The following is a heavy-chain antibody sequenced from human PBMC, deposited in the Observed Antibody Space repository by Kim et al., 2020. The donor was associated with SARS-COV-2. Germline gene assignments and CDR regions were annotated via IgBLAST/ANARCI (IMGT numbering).Heavy chain of an antibody. D-gene: IGHD5-12*01. CDR2: IDGRGATT. Sequence: GGSLRLSCAASGFTFSNSPMSWVRQAPGKGLEWVSTIDGRGATTYYPGSVKGRFTISRDNSKNTLYLQMTNLRAEDTAVFFCAKSGQLDYWGQGTLVT. V-gene: IGHV3-23*01. J-gene: IGHJ4*02. CDR1: GFTFSNSP. CDR3: AKSGQLDY.